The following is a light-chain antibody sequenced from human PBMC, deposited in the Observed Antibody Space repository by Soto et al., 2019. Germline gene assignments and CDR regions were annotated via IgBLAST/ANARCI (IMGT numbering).Light chain of an antibody. CDR3: QLSYITWT. CDR2: SAS. J-gene: IGKJ1*01. V-gene: IGKV1-39*01. Sequence: DIPVTQSPSSLSASVGDAVTITCRASRTVGTFLNWYQQKPGKAPNLLIYSASTLHSGVPSRFSASGSGTDFALTISGLQPEDSATYYCQLSYITWTFGQGTKVEIK. CDR1: RTVGTF.